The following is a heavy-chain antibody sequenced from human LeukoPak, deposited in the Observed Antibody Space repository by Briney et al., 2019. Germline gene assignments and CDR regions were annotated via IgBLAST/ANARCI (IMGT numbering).Heavy chain of an antibody. CDR2: ISGSGSDI. Sequence: PGGSLRLSCVVSGFCFSDSYMTWIRQTPGKGLEWLAYISGSGSDIYYADSVKGRFTISRDNAKNSLYLQMNSLRAEDTAVYYCASPFDPWGQGTLVTVSS. CDR1: GFCFSDSY. J-gene: IGHJ5*02. V-gene: IGHV3-11*01. CDR3: ASPFDP.